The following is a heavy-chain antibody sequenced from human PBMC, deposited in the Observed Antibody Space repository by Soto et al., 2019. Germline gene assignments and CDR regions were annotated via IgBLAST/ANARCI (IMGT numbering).Heavy chain of an antibody. CDR2: IFYSGST. CDR1: VDSLRNYY. Sequence: SETLWLPCTISVDSLRNYYWNWIRHPPGKGLQYIGYIFYSGSTTYKPSLKSRVAISVDTSRNQFALRLRSVTAADTATYYCARLKRGYSYGSIIDFWGRGTMVTVSS. J-gene: IGHJ4*01. CDR3: ARLKRGYSYGSIIDF. V-gene: IGHV4-59*01. D-gene: IGHD5-18*01.